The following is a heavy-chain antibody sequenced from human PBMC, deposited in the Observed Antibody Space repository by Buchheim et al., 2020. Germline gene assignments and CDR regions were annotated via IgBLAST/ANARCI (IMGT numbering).Heavy chain of an antibody. CDR2: INHSGST. CDR3: ARGRVHYYYYYGMDV. Sequence: QVQLQESGPGLVKPSETLSLTCAVYGGSFSGYYWSWIRQPPGKGLEWIGEINHSGSTNYNPSLKSRVTISIDTSKNQFSLKLSSVTAADTAVYYCARGRVHYYYYYGMDVWGQGTT. J-gene: IGHJ6*02. CDR1: GGSFSGYY. V-gene: IGHV4-34*01.